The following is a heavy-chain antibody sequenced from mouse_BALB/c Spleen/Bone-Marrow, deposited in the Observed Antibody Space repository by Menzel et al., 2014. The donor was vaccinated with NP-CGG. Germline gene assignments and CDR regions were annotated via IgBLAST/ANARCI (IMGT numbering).Heavy chain of an antibody. Sequence: EVQLVESGGGLVQPGGSLKLSYAASGFTFXNYGMSWVRQTPDKRLEMIATINVNGDTTYHPDSVKGRFTISRDNVKNTLYLQMSSLKSEDTAMYYCARGYDYSSWFAYWGQGTLVTVSA. V-gene: IGHV5-6-3*01. J-gene: IGHJ3*01. CDR3: ARGYDYSSWFAY. D-gene: IGHD2-4*01. CDR1: GFTFXNYG. CDR2: INVNGDTT.